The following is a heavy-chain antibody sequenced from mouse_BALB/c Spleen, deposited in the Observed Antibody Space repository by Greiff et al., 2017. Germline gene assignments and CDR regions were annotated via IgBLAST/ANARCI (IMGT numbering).Heavy chain of an antibody. Sequence: QVQLQQSGPELVKPGASVKISCKASGYAFSSSWMNWVKQRPGQGLEWIGRIYPGDGDTNYNGKFKGKATLTADKSSSTAYMQLSSLTSVDSAVYFCARSEATGAMDYWGQGTSVTVSS. CDR3: ARSEATGAMDY. CDR1: GYAFSSSW. CDR2: IYPGDGDT. J-gene: IGHJ4*01. V-gene: IGHV1-82*01. D-gene: IGHD1-1*01.